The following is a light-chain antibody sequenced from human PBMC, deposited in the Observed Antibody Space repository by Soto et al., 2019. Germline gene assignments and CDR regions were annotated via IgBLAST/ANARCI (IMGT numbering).Light chain of an antibody. J-gene: IGLJ1*01. Sequence: QSVLTQPPSVSGAPGQRVTLSCTGSGSDIGAGYDVHWYQQLPGTAPKLLIYGNSNRPSGVPDRFSGSKSGTSASLAITGLQAEDEADYYCQSYDSSLSGVFGTGTKLTVL. CDR1: GSDIGAGYD. CDR3: QSYDSSLSGV. V-gene: IGLV1-40*01. CDR2: GNS.